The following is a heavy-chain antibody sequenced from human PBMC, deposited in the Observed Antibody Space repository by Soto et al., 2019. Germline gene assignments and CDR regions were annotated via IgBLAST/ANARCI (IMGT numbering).Heavy chain of an antibody. CDR3: ARRIPTAGLFDY. V-gene: IGHV4-34*01. J-gene: IGHJ4*01. D-gene: IGHD6-13*01. CDR2: INHSGST. Sequence: SETLSLTCAVYGVCFSGYYWSWIRQPPGKGLEWIGEINHSGSTNYNPSLKSRVTISVDTSKNQFSLKLSSVTAADTAVYYCARRIPTAGLFDYWGHGALVTVSS. CDR1: GVCFSGYY.